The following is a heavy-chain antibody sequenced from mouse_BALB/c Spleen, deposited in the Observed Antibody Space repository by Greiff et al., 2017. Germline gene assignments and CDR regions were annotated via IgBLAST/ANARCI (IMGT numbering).Heavy chain of an antibody. CDR2: INPDSSTI. Sequence: EVKVIESGGGLVQPGGSLKLSCAASGFDFSRYWMSWVRQAPGKGLEWIGEINPDSSTINYTPSLKDKFIISRDNAKNTLYLQMSKVRSEDTDLYYCARPDYDYEFAYWGQGTLVTVSA. CDR1: GFDFSRYW. J-gene: IGHJ3*01. V-gene: IGHV4-1*02. D-gene: IGHD2-4*01. CDR3: ARPDYDYEFAY.